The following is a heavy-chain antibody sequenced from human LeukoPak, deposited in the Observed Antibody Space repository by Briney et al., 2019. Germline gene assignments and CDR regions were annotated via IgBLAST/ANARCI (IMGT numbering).Heavy chain of an antibody. Sequence: ASVKVSCKASAYTFTNYGISWVRQAPGQGLEWMGWISAYNGNTNYAQKFQGRVTMTTDTSTSTAYMELRSLRSDDTAMYYCARDCSGGSCYKYSYYYGMDVWGQGTTVTVSS. V-gene: IGHV1-18*01. CDR3: ARDCSGGSCYKYSYYYGMDV. J-gene: IGHJ6*02. D-gene: IGHD2-15*01. CDR1: AYTFTNYG. CDR2: ISAYNGNT.